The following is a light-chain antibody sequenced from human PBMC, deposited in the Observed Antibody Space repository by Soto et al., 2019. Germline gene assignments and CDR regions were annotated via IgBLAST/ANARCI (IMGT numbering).Light chain of an antibody. CDR1: QSVSSNY. CDR2: GAS. J-gene: IGKJ2*01. V-gene: IGKV3-20*01. CDR3: QQYGRSPMFT. Sequence: IVLTQSPGPLSLSPGERATLSCRASQSVSSNYLAWYQQNPGQAPRLRIYGASRGAAGIPDGFSGSGSGTDFTLTISRLEPEDFAVYFCQQYGRSPMFTFGQGTKLEIK.